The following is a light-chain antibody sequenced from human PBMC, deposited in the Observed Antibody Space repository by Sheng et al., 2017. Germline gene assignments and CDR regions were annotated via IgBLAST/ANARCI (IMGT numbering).Light chain of an antibody. CDR3: MQTLQAPFT. CDR2: LGS. V-gene: IGKV2-28*01. J-gene: IGKJ3*01. CDR1: QSLLRFAGYHY. Sequence: DIVMTQSPLSLPVTLGQPASISCKSSQSLLRFAGYHYLDWYLQKPGQSPQLLIYLGSNRASGVPDRFSGSGSGTDFTLEISRVEAEDVGVYYCMQTLQAPFTFGPGTKVDI.